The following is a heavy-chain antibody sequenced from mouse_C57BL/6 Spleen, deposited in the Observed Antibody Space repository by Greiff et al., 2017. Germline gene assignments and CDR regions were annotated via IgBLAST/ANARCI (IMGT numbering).Heavy chain of an antibody. CDR2: INPSGGYT. J-gene: IGHJ2*01. V-gene: IGHV1-4*01. CDR3: ARTTTVVAYDY. Sequence: VQLQQSGAELARPGASVKMSCKASGYTFTSYTMHWVKQRPGQGLEWIGYINPSGGYTKYNQKFKDKATLTADKSSSTAYMQLSSLTSEDSAVYYYARTTTVVAYDYWGQGTTLTVSS. CDR1: GYTFTSYT. D-gene: IGHD1-1*01.